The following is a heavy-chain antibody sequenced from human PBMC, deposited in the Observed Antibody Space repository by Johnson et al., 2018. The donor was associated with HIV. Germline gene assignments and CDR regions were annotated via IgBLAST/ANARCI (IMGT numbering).Heavy chain of an antibody. V-gene: IGHV3-48*01. CDR2: ISSSGSTI. Sequence: VQLVESGGGVVRPGGSLRLYCAASGFTFDDYGMSWIRQAPGKGLEWVSYISSSGSTIYYADSVKGRFTISRDNSKNTLYLQMNSLRAEDTAVYYCARGIAVSNWVDIWGQGTVVTVSS. CDR3: ARGIAVSNWVDI. CDR1: GFTFDDYG. D-gene: IGHD6-19*01. J-gene: IGHJ3*02.